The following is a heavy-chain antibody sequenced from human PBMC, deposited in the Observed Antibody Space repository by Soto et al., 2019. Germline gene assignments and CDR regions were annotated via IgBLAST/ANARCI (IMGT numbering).Heavy chain of an antibody. CDR3: ARDKVGMTTVTYFDY. CDR1: GYTFTSYG. J-gene: IGHJ4*02. CDR2: ISAYNGNT. V-gene: IGHV1-18*01. Sequence: QVQLVQSGAEVKKPGASVKVSCKASGYTFTSYGISWVRQAPGQGLESMGWISAYNGNTNYAQKLQGRVTMTTDTSTSTAYMELRSLRSDDTAVYYCARDKVGMTTVTYFDYWGQGTLVTVSS. D-gene: IGHD4-17*01.